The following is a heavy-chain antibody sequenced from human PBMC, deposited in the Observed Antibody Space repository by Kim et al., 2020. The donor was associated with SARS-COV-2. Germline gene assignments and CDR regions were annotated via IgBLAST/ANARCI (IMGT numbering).Heavy chain of an antibody. CDR1: GFTFSSYA. CDR2: ISYDGSNK. D-gene: IGHD2-2*01. J-gene: IGHJ4*02. CDR3: ASEHIVVVPADPRAIFDY. Sequence: GGSLRLSCAASGFTFSSYALHWVRQAPGMGLEWVAVISYDGSNKYYADSVKGRFTISRDNSKNTLYLQMNSLRADDTAVYYCASEHIVVVPADPRAIFDYWGQGSLVTVSS. V-gene: IGHV3-30*04.